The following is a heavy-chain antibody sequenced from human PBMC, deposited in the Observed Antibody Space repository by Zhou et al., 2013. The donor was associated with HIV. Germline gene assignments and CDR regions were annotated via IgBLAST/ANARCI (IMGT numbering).Heavy chain of an antibody. Sequence: QVQLVQSGAEVKKPGASVKVSCKASGYTFTSYGISWVRQAPGQGLEWMGWISAYNGNTNYAQKLQGRVTMTTDTSTSTAYMELRSLRSDDTAVYYCAYDSSGYYTYGYFDYWGQGTLVTVSS. CDR2: ISAYNGNT. CDR1: GYTFTSYG. J-gene: IGHJ4*02. CDR3: AYDSSGYYTYGYFDY. D-gene: IGHD3-22*01. V-gene: IGHV1-18*01.